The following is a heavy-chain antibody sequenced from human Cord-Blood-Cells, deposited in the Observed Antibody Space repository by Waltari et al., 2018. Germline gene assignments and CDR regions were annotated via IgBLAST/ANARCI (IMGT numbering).Heavy chain of an antibody. V-gene: IGHV3-23*01. CDR3: AKSGPTGETFSSYYYYYMDV. CDR2: ISGSGGST. D-gene: IGHD3-16*01. Sequence: EVQLLESGGGLVQPGGSLRLSCAASGFTFSSYAMSWVRQAPGKGLEWVSAISGSGGSTYYAESVKGRFTISRDNSKNTLYLQMNSLRAEDTAVYYCAKSGPTGETFSSYYYYYMDVWGKGTTVTVSS. J-gene: IGHJ6*03. CDR1: GFTFSSYA.